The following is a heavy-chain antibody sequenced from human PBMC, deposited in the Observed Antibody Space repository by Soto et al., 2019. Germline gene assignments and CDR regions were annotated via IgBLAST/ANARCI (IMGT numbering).Heavy chain of an antibody. J-gene: IGHJ4*02. D-gene: IGHD5-12*01. V-gene: IGHV4-39*07. Sequence: SETLSLTCTVSGGSISSSIYYWGWIRQPPGKGLEWIGNIYYSGSTNYNPSLKSRVTISVDTSKNQFSLKLSSVTAADTAVYYCARVRRGYSGYDPFDYWGQGTLVTVSS. CDR1: GGSISSSIYY. CDR3: ARVRRGYSGYDPFDY. CDR2: IYYSGST.